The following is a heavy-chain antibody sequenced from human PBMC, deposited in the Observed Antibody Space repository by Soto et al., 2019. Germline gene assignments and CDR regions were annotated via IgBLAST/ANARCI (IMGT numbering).Heavy chain of an antibody. D-gene: IGHD6-13*01. J-gene: IGHJ4*02. V-gene: IGHV3-7*05. CDR1: GFTFSSYW. CDR3: ARIAAAGILTHYDY. Sequence: GGSLRLSCAASGFTFSSYWMSWVRQAPGKGLEWVANIRQDGSEKYYVDSVKGRFTISRDNAKNSLYLQMNSLRAEDTAVYYCARIAAAGILTHYDYWGQGTLVTVSS. CDR2: IRQDGSEK.